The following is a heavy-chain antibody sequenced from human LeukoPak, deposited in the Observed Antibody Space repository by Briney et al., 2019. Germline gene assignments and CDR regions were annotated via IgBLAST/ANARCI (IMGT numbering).Heavy chain of an antibody. J-gene: IGHJ5*02. D-gene: IGHD3-3*01. Sequence: SETLSPTCTVSDGSISSSSYYWGWIRQPPGKGLEWIGSIYYSGSTYYNPSLKSRVTISVDTSKNQFSLKLSSVTAADTAVYYCARAGNPTSYYDFWSGLNWFDPWGQGTLVTVSS. CDR2: IYYSGST. V-gene: IGHV4-39*07. CDR3: ARAGNPTSYYDFWSGLNWFDP. CDR1: DGSISSSSYY.